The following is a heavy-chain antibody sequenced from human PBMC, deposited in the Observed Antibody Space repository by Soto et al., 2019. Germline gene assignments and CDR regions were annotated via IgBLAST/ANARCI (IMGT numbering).Heavy chain of an antibody. J-gene: IGHJ5*02. D-gene: IGHD4-17*01. V-gene: IGHV1-18*01. CDR2: ISAYNGNT. CDR1: GYTFTSYG. Sequence: QVQLVQSGAEVKKPGASVKVSCKASGYTFTSYGISWVRQAPGQGLEWMGWISAYNGNTNYAQKLQGRVTMTTDTSTSTAYMELRSLRPDETAVYYCARDDGDYETGDNWFDPWGQGTLVTVSS. CDR3: ARDDGDYETGDNWFDP.